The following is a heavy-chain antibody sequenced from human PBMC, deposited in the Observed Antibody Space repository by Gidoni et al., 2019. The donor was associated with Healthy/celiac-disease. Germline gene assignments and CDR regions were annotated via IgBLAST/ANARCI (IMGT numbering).Heavy chain of an antibody. V-gene: IGHV1-69*01. Sequence: QPQLVPSGAVLQEPGSSVKVSCRASGGTFISYAISWVRQAPGQGLEWMGGIIPIFGTANYAQKFKGRVTITADESTSTAYMELSSLRSEDTAVYYCARVGDSSGYPRDWGQGTLVTVSS. CDR1: GGTFISYA. D-gene: IGHD3-22*01. CDR3: ARVGDSSGYPRD. J-gene: IGHJ4*02. CDR2: IIPIFGTA.